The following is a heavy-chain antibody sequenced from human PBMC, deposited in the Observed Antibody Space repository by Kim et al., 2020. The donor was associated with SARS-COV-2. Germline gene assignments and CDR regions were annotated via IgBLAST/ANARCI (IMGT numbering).Heavy chain of an antibody. CDR1: GFTFWDYG. CDR3: ARNFYDYGDY. V-gene: IGHV3-33*01. CDR2: IRSGGSQT. J-gene: IGHJ4*02. Sequence: GGSLRLSCVGSGFTFWDYGMHWVRQAPGKGLEWVCLIRSGGSQTYCADSVKGRFTVSRDNSKNTVFLQMNDLRVEDTAVYYCARNFYDYGDYWGRGTPVTVSS. D-gene: IGHD3-10*01.